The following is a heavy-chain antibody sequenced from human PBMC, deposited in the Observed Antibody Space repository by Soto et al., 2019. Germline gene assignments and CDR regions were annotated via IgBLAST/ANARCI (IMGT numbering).Heavy chain of an antibody. Sequence: PSETLSLTCAVSGGSISSSNWWSWVRQPPGKGLEWIGEIYHSGSTNYNPSLKSRVTISVDKSKNQFSLKLSSVTAADTAVYYCARAPGIAVAGTIDYWGQGTLVTVSS. CDR1: GGSISSSNW. D-gene: IGHD6-19*01. CDR2: IYHSGST. CDR3: ARAPGIAVAGTIDY. J-gene: IGHJ4*02. V-gene: IGHV4-4*02.